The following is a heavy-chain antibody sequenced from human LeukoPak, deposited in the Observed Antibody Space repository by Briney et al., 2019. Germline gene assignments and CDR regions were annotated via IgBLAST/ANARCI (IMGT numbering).Heavy chain of an antibody. J-gene: IGHJ4*02. Sequence: SETLSLTCTVSGYSLSRGYDWGWIRRPPGKGREWSGSSYHSGSTYYNPSLKSRVTISVDTSKNQFSLKLSSVTAADTAVYYCARGSNDFDYWGQGTLVTVSS. CDR2: SYHSGST. V-gene: IGHV4-38-2*02. CDR1: GYSLSRGYD. CDR3: ARGSNDFDY.